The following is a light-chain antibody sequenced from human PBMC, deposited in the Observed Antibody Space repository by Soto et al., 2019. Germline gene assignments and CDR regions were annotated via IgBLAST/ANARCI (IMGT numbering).Light chain of an antibody. V-gene: IGKV1-5*03. Sequence: DIQMTKSPSTLSASVGDRATITCRASQSISSWLAWYQQKPGKAPKLLIYKASSLESGVPSRFSGSGSGTEFSLTISSLQPDDFATYYCQQYNSYWTFGQGTKVEIK. J-gene: IGKJ1*01. CDR3: QQYNSYWT. CDR2: KAS. CDR1: QSISSW.